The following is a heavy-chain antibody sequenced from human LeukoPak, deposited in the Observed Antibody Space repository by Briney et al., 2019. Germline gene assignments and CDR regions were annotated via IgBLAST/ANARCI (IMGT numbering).Heavy chain of an antibody. CDR2: ISGSGGST. CDR3: AKGDDFWSGYCYDY. CDR1: GFTFSSYA. V-gene: IGHV3-23*01. Sequence: GGSLRLSCAASGFTFSSYAMSWVRQAPGKGLEWVSAISGSGGSTYYADSVKGRFTISRDNSKNTLYLQMNSLRAEDTAVYYCAKGDDFWSGYCYDYWGQGTLVTVSS. J-gene: IGHJ4*02. D-gene: IGHD3-3*01.